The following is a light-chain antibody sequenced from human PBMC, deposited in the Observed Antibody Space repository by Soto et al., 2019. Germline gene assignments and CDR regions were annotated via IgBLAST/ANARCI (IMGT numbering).Light chain of an antibody. CDR3: QQSHSHSLT. Sequence: DIQMTQSPSTLSASVGDRVTITCRASQSVRGWLAWYQQKPGKAPKLLIYDASSLQSGVPSRFSGSESGTEFTLSISSLQPEDFATYYCQQSHSHSLTFGGGTKVDIK. CDR1: QSVRGW. V-gene: IGKV1-5*01. J-gene: IGKJ4*01. CDR2: DAS.